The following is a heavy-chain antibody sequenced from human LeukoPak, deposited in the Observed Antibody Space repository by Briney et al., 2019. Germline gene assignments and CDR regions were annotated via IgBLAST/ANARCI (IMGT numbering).Heavy chain of an antibody. V-gene: IGHV4-59*08. Sequence: PSETLSLTCTVSGGSIITNHWSWIRQPPEKGLEWIGYMYNSGSTNYNPSLKNRVTISVDTSKNQLSLKLSSVTAADTAVYYCARLGSSCSFDYWGQGTLVTVFS. D-gene: IGHD6-19*01. J-gene: IGHJ4*02. CDR1: GGSIITNH. CDR2: MYNSGST. CDR3: ARLGSSCSFDY.